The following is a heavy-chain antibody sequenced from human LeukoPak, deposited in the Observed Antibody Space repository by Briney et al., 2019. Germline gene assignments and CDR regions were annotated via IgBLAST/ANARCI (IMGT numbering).Heavy chain of an antibody. D-gene: IGHD1-1*01. Sequence: GGSVRLSCAASGFTFSSYAMSWVRQAPGEGLEWVSAITCSGGSTYYADSVKGRFTISRDNSKSTLYLQMNGLRAEDTAIFYCAKSLFTSATGTGRAFHIWGQGTRVTVSS. CDR3: AKSLFTSATGTGRAFHI. J-gene: IGHJ3*02. CDR1: GFTFSSYA. V-gene: IGHV3-23*01. CDR2: ITCSGGST.